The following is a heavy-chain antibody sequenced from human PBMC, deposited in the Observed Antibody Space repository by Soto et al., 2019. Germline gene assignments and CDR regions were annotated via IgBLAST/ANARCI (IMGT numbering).Heavy chain of an antibody. D-gene: IGHD6-13*01. V-gene: IGHV3-33*01. J-gene: IGHJ6*02. CDR3: ARDIGGQQLVRWYYYYGMDV. CDR1: GFTFSSYG. CDR2: IWYDGSNK. Sequence: QVQLVESGGGVVQPGRSLRLSCAASGFTFSSYGMHWVRQAPGKGLEWVAGIWYDGSNKYYADSVKGRFTISRDNSKNKLYLQMISRRGEDTAVYYYARDIGGQQLVRWYYYYGMDVWGQGTTVTVSS.